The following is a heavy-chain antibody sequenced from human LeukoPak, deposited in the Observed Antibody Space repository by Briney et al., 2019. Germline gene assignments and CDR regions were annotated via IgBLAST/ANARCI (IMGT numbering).Heavy chain of an antibody. J-gene: IGHJ6*02. CDR3: AKDIGGMGNWGFYYYYGMDV. D-gene: IGHD7-27*01. CDR2: IVVGSGNT. CDR1: GFTFTSSA. Sequence: SVKVSCKASGFTFTSSAMQWVRQARGQRLEWIGWIVVGSGNTNYAQKFQERVTITRDMSTSTAYMELSSLRAEDTAVYYCAKDIGGMGNWGFYYYYGMDVWGQGTTVTVSS. V-gene: IGHV1-58*02.